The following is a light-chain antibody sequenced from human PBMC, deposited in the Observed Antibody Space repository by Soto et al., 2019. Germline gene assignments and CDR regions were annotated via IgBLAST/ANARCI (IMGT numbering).Light chain of an antibody. CDR3: QQDYSYPRT. CDR1: QGISSY. V-gene: IGKV1-8*01. CDR2: AAS. J-gene: IGKJ1*01. Sequence: AIRMTQSPSSFSSSTGARVTLSCRASQGISSYLAGYQQKPGKAPKLLIYAASTLQSGVPSRFSGSGSGTDFTRTISSLQAEDFATYYWQQDYSYPRTFGQGTKVEIK.